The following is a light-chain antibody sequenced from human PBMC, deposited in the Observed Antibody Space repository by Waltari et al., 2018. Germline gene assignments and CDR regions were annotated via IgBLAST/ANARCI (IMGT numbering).Light chain of an antibody. V-gene: IGKV3-20*01. CDR1: QRVANNY. J-gene: IGKJ1*01. CDR3: HQYGLSART. CDR2: AAS. Sequence: VLTQSPGTLSLSPGERATLSCRASQRVANNYLAWYQQRPGQAPRLLIYAASSRATGIPYRFSVSVSGTEFTLTISRLEPEDSAVYYCHQYGLSARTFGQGTKVEI.